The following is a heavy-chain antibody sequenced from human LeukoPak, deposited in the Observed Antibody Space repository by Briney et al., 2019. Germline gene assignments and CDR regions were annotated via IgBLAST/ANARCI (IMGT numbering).Heavy chain of an antibody. Sequence: SETLSLTCAVYGGSFSGYYWSWIRQPPGKGPEWIGEINHSGSTNYNPSLKSRVTISVDTSKNQFSLKLSSVTAADTAVYYCARCIAVAGGSLYYYYGMDVWGQGTTVTVSS. D-gene: IGHD6-19*01. CDR2: INHSGST. CDR3: ARCIAVAGGSLYYYYGMDV. CDR1: GGSFSGYY. V-gene: IGHV4-34*01. J-gene: IGHJ6*02.